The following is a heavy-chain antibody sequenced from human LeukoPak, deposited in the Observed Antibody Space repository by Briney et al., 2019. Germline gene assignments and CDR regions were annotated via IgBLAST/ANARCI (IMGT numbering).Heavy chain of an antibody. CDR2: IHTSGNT. Sequence: PLETLSLTCTVSGGSISGSISGYYWSWIRQPAGKGLEWIGRIHTSGNTNYNPSLKSRVTMSIDTSKNQFSLNLNSVTAADTAVYYCARNWYFDLWGRGTLVTVSS. J-gene: IGHJ2*01. V-gene: IGHV4-4*07. CDR1: GGSISGSISGYY. CDR3: ARNWYFDL.